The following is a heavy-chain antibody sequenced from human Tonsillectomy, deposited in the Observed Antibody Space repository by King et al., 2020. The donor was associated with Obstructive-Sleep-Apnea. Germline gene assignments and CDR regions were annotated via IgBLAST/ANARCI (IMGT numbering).Heavy chain of an antibody. D-gene: IGHD3-9*01. CDR1: GFTFSSYA. CDR3: ARGSILTGWVGGHLNYFDY. V-gene: IGHV3-30-3*01. Sequence: VQLVESGGGVVQPGRSLRLSCAASGFTFSSYAMHWVRQAPGKGLEWVAVISYDGSNKYYADSVKGRFTISRDNSKNTPYLQMNSLRAEDTAVYYCARGSILTGWVGGHLNYFDYWGQGTLVTVSS. J-gene: IGHJ4*02. CDR2: ISYDGSNK.